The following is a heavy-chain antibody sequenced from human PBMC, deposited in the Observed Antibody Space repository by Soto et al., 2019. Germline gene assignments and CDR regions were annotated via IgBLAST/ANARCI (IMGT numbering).Heavy chain of an antibody. CDR2: MIPIFGTA. CDR1: GGTFSSYA. Sequence: SVKVSCKASGGTFSSYAISWVRQAPGQGLEWMGGMIPIFGTANYAQKFEGRVTITADESTSAAYMELSSLRSEDTAVYYCARLSYQLRDSRLIAAAGTADYWGQGTLVTVSS. D-gene: IGHD6-13*01. V-gene: IGHV1-69*13. J-gene: IGHJ4*02. CDR3: ARLSYQLRDSRLIAAAGTADY.